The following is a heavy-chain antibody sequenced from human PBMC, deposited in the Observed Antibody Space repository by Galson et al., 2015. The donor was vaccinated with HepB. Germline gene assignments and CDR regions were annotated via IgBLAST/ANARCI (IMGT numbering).Heavy chain of an antibody. CDR2: INNDGSYT. D-gene: IGHD3-22*01. Sequence: SLRLSCAASGFPFSSYEMNWVRQAPGKGPEWLSYINNDGSYTFYADSVKGRFTISRDNSKNSLYLQMNNLRSDDTAIYYCAKDTNGYSVDYWGQGTLVTVSS. CDR3: AKDTNGYSVDY. V-gene: IGHV3-48*03. J-gene: IGHJ4*02. CDR1: GFPFSSYE.